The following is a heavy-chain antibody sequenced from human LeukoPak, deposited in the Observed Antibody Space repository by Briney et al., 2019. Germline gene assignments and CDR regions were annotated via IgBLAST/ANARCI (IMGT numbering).Heavy chain of an antibody. CDR1: GYTFTGYY. Sequence: ASVKVSFKASGYTFTGYYMHWVRQAPGQGLEWMGWVNPNSGGINYAQKFQGRVTMTRDTSISTAYMELSRLRSDDTAVYYCARDQSPIAVAGTDYWGQGTLVTVSS. J-gene: IGHJ4*02. CDR2: VNPNSGGI. D-gene: IGHD6-19*01. CDR3: ARDQSPIAVAGTDY. V-gene: IGHV1-2*02.